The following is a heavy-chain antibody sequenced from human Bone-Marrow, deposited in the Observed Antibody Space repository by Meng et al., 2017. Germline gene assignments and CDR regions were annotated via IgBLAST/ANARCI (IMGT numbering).Heavy chain of an antibody. J-gene: IGHJ4*02. CDR1: GFTFSSYW. V-gene: IGHV3-7*01. CDR2: IKQDGSEK. CDR3: AGWVYYGSSGGFDY. Sequence: GGSLRLSCAASGFTFSSYWMSWVRQAPGKGLEWVANIKQDGSEKYYVDSVKGRFTISRDNAKNSLYLQMNSLRAEETAVYYCAGWVYYGSSGGFDYWGQGTLVTVSS. D-gene: IGHD3-22*01.